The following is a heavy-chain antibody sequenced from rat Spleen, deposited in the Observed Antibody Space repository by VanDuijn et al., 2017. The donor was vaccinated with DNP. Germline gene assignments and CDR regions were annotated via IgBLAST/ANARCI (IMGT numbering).Heavy chain of an antibody. V-gene: IGHV5-31*01. D-gene: IGHD5-1*01. CDR3: TRQLGLDY. CDR1: GFTLNKYW. J-gene: IGHJ2*01. CDR2: IINSGGNT. Sequence: EVQLVKSGGGLVQPGGSLTLSCAASGFTLNKYWMTWIRQAPGKGLEWIASIINSGGNTYYPESVKGRFTISRDDAKNSLYLQMNSLRSEDTATYYCTRQLGLDYWGQGVMVTVSS.